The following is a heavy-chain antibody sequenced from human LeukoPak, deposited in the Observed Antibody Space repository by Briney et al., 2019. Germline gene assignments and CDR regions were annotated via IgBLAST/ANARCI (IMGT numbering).Heavy chain of an antibody. CDR1: GFTFSSYS. CDR3: ARTGYTDAFDI. J-gene: IGHJ3*02. CDR2: ISSSSSYI. D-gene: IGHD6-25*01. Sequence: EGSLRLSCAASGFTFSSYSLNWVRQAPGKGLEWVSSISSSSSYIYYADSVKGRFTISRDNAKNSLYLQMNSLRAEDTAVYYCARTGYTDAFDIWGQGTMVTVSS. V-gene: IGHV3-21*01.